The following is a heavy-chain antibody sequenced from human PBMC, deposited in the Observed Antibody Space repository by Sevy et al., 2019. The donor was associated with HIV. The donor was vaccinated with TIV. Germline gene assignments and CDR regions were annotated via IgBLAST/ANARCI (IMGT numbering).Heavy chain of an antibody. CDR2: IKSKTDGGTT. Sequence: GGSLRLSCAASGFTFSNAWMSWVCQAPGKGLEWVGRIKSKTDGGTTDYAAPVKGRFTISRDDSKNTLYLQMNSLKTEDTAVYYCTTEVDDCSSTSCYDLAVDYWGQGTLVTVSS. CDR3: TTEVDDCSSTSCYDLAVDY. V-gene: IGHV3-15*01. D-gene: IGHD2-2*01. J-gene: IGHJ4*02. CDR1: GFTFSNAW.